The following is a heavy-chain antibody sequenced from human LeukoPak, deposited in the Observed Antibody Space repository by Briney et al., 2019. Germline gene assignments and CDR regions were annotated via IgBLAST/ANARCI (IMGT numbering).Heavy chain of an antibody. CDR2: IYPGDSDA. CDR1: GYTFSNYW. J-gene: IGHJ4*02. Sequence: HGESLKISCKGSGYTFSNYWISWVRQTPGKGLEWLGIIYPGDSDARYSPSFQGQLTMSVDKSIDTAYLQWSSLKASDTGTYCCAMQFAQFYDFWGQGTLVTVSS. D-gene: IGHD2/OR15-2a*01. V-gene: IGHV5-51*01. CDR3: AMQFAQFYDF.